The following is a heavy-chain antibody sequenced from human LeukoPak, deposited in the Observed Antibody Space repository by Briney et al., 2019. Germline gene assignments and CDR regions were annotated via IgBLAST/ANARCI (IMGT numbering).Heavy chain of an antibody. V-gene: IGHV3-21*01. D-gene: IGHD3-3*01. CDR2: ISSSSSYI. Sequence: GGSLRLSCAASGFTFSSYSMNWVRQAPGKGLEWVSSISSSSSYIYYADSVKGRFTISRDNAKNSLYLQMNSLRAEDTAVYYCARAVTIFGALDYWGQGTLVTVSS. CDR3: ARAVTIFGALDY. CDR1: GFTFSSYS. J-gene: IGHJ4*02.